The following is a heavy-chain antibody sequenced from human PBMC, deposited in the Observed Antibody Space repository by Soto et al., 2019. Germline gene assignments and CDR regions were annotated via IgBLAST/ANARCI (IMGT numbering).Heavy chain of an antibody. V-gene: IGHV1-18*01. CDR2: ISAYNGNT. J-gene: IGHJ6*03. Sequence: ASVKVSCKASGYTFTSYGISWVRQAPGQGLEWMGWISAYNGNTNYAQKLQGRVTMTTDTSTSTAYMELRSLRSDDTAVYYCARAEVRGVIRPYYYYYMDVWGKGTTVTVSS. CDR3: ARAEVRGVIRPYYYYYMDV. D-gene: IGHD3-10*01. CDR1: GYTFTSYG.